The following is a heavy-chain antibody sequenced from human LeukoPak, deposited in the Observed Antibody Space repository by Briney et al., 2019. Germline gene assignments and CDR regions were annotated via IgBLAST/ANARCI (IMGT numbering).Heavy chain of an antibody. V-gene: IGHV3-23*01. D-gene: IGHD3-22*01. CDR2: ISGSGGST. CDR3: ASFLDSSWNAFDI. J-gene: IGHJ3*02. CDR1: GFTFSSYA. Sequence: QPGGSLRLSCAASGFTFSSYAMSWVRQAPGKGLEWVSAISGSGGSTYYADSVKGRFTISRDNSKNTLYLQMNSLRAEDTAVYYCASFLDSSWNAFDIWGQGTKVTVSS.